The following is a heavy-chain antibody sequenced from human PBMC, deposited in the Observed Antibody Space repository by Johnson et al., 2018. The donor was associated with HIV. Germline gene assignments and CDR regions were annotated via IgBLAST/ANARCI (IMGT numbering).Heavy chain of an antibody. CDR2: ISDDGTNT. CDR3: ARDTRQWELLEDDAFDI. CDR1: EFSFSTYA. V-gene: IGHV3-30-3*01. J-gene: IGHJ3*02. D-gene: IGHD3-10*01. Sequence: QVQLVESGGGVVQPERSLRLSCAASEFSFSTYAMRWVRQAPGKGLEGVAVISDDGTNTDYADAVKGRFTISRDNSKNTLYLQMNSLRAEDTAVYYCARDTRQWELLEDDAFDIWGQGTMVTVSS.